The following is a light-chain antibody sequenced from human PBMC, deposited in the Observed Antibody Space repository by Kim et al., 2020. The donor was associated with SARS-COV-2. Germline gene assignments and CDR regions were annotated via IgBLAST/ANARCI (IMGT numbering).Light chain of an antibody. Sequence: GERATLSGRASQSVSSSYLAWYQQKPGQAPRLLIYGASSRAAGIPDRFSGSGSGTDFTLTISTLEPEDFAVYFCQQYGSSPRTFGQGTKLEI. V-gene: IGKV3-20*01. CDR2: GAS. J-gene: IGKJ2*01. CDR3: QQYGSSPRT. CDR1: QSVSSSY.